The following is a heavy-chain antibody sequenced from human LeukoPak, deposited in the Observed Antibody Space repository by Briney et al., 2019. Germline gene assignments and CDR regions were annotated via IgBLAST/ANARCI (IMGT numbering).Heavy chain of an antibody. Sequence: SETLSLTCAVYGGSFSGYYWSWIRQPPGKGLEWIGEINHSGSTNYNPSLKSRVTISVDTSKNQFSLKLSSVTAAGTAVYYCARGAVSSWSYYFDYWGQETLVTVSS. CDR1: GGSFSGYY. J-gene: IGHJ4*02. CDR3: ARGAVSSWSYYFDY. V-gene: IGHV4-34*01. CDR2: INHSGST. D-gene: IGHD6-13*01.